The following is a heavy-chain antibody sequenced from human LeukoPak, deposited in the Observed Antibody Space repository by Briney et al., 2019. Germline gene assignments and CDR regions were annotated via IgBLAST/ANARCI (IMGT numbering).Heavy chain of an antibody. CDR2: IHYSGST. CDR1: GGSISRYY. CDR3: ARLDGNWNYFDY. Sequence: PSETLSLTCTVSGGSISRYYWSWIRQPPGKGLEWIVYIHYSGSTNYNPSLKSRVTISMDTSKNQFSLKLTSVTAADTAVYYCARLDGNWNYFDYWGLGTLVTVSS. D-gene: IGHD1-20*01. V-gene: IGHV4-59*08. J-gene: IGHJ4*02.